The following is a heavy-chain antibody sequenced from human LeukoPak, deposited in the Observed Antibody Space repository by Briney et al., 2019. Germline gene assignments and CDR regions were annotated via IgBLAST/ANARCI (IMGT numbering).Heavy chain of an antibody. CDR1: GGSFSSYA. CDR3: ARGEADQDYYDRSALYYIDV. J-gene: IGHJ6*03. Sequence: SVKVSCKASGGSFSSYAISWVRQAPGQGLEWMGGIIPIFGTANYAQKFQGRVTITTDESTSTAYMELSSLRSEDTAVYYCARGEADQDYYDRSALYYIDVWGTGTTVTVSS. CDR2: IIPIFGTA. D-gene: IGHD3-22*01. V-gene: IGHV1-69*05.